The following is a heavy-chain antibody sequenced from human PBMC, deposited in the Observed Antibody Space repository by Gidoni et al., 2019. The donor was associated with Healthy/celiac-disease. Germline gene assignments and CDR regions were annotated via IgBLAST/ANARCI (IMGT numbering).Heavy chain of an antibody. CDR1: GGSFSGYY. D-gene: IGHD4-17*01. CDR2: INHSGST. V-gene: IGHV4-34*01. J-gene: IGHJ4*02. CDR3: ARGHHSFHDGDPNAYYVDY. Sequence: QVQLQQWGAGLLKPSETLSLTCAVYGGSFSGYYWSWIRQPPGKGLEGIGEINHSGSTNYNPSLKSRVTISVDTSKNQFSLKLSSVTAADTAVYYCARGHHSFHDGDPNAYYVDYWGQGTLVTVSS.